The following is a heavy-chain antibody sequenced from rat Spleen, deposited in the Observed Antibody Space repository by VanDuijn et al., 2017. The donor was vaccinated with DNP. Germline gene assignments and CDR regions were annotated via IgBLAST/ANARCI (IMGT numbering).Heavy chain of an antibody. J-gene: IGHJ4*01. V-gene: IGHV5-31*01. Sequence: EVQLVESGGGPVQPGRSLKLSCVASGFIFSNHWMTWIRQAPGKGLEWVASITNTGDSTYYSDSVKGRFSISRDNVKSTLYLQVNSLRSEDTATYYCTTDLFYYGYTDVMDAWGQGASVTVSS. D-gene: IGHD1-9*01. CDR1: GFIFSNHW. CDR3: TTDLFYYGYTDVMDA. CDR2: ITNTGDST.